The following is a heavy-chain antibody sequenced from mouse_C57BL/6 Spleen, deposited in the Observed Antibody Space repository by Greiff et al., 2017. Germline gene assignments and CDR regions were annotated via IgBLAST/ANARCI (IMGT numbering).Heavy chain of an antibody. Sequence: QVQLQQSGAELVRPGASVTLSCKASGYTFTDYEMHWVKQTPVHGLEWIGAIDPETGGTAYNQKFKGKAILTADKSSSTAYMELRSLTSEDSAVYYCTRWGGTSYYFDYWGQGTTLTVSS. D-gene: IGHD4-1*01. CDR2: IDPETGGT. J-gene: IGHJ2*01. CDR1: GYTFTDYE. CDR3: TRWGGTSYYFDY. V-gene: IGHV1-15*01.